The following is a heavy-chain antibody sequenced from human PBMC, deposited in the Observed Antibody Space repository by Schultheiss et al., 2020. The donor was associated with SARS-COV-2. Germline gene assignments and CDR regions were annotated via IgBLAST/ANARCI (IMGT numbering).Heavy chain of an antibody. Sequence: ASVKVSCKASGYTFTGYYMHWVRQAPGQGLEWMGWINPNSGGTNYAQKLQGRVTMTTDTSTSTAYMELRSLRSDDTAVYYCANAVGPRDAFDIWGQGTMVTVSS. CDR3: ANAVGPRDAFDI. CDR1: GYTFTGYY. CDR2: INPNSGGT. J-gene: IGHJ3*02. D-gene: IGHD1-26*01. V-gene: IGHV1-2*02.